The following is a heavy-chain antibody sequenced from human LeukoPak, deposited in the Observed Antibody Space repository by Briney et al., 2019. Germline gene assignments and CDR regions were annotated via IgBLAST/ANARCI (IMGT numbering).Heavy chain of an antibody. CDR2: IWYDGSNK. D-gene: IGHD1-26*01. CDR3: AKDSGSYFSAFDI. J-gene: IGHJ3*02. Sequence: PGGSLRLSCAASGFTFSSYGMHWVRQAPGKGLEWVAAIWYDGSNKNYADSVKGRFTISRDNSKNTLYLQMNSLRAEDTAVYYCAKDSGSYFSAFDIWGQGTMVTVSS. CDR1: GFTFSSYG. V-gene: IGHV3-33*06.